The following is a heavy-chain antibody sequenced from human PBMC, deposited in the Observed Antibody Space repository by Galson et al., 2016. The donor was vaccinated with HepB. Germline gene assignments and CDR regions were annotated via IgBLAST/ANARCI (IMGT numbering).Heavy chain of an antibody. D-gene: IGHD6-19*01. Sequence: SLRLSCAASGFTLSSYAMSWIRLAPGEGPEWVSVISGGGDKTYYANLVKGRFTISRDNSKNTLNLQMDSLRAEDTAVYYCAKFSSDWHYFDYWGQGILVTVSS. CDR3: AKFSSDWHYFDY. V-gene: IGHV3-23*01. CDR2: ISGGGDKT. CDR1: GFTLSSYA. J-gene: IGHJ4*02.